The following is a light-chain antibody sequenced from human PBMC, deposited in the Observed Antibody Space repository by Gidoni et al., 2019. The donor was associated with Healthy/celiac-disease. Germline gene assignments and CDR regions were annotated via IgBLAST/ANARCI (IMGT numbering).Light chain of an antibody. CDR2: LGS. J-gene: IGKJ4*01. CDR3: MQALQTPPT. V-gene: IGKV2-28*01. Sequence: DIVMTQSQLSLPVTPGETASISCRSSQSRLHSNGYNYLDWYLQKPGHSPQLLIYLGSNRASGVPDRFSGSGSGTDFTLKISRVEAEDVGVYYCMQALQTPPTFGGXTKVEIK. CDR1: QSRLHSNGYNY.